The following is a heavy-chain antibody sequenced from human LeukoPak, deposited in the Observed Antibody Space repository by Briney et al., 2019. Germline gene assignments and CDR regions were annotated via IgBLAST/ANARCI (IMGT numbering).Heavy chain of an antibody. CDR3: AKLQDFYDNSGYSYFDN. J-gene: IGHJ4*02. Sequence: PGGSLRLSCAASGFTFSFCAMHWVRQAPGKGLEWVSSITGNALNTYHADFIKGRFTISRDDSKNTLYLHLSSLRVEDTAVYYCAKLQDFYDNSGYSYFDNWGQGTLVTVSS. D-gene: IGHD3-22*01. CDR1: GFTFSFCA. V-gene: IGHV3-23*01. CDR2: ITGNALNT.